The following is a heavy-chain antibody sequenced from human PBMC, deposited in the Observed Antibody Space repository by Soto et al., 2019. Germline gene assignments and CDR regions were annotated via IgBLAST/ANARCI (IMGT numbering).Heavy chain of an antibody. V-gene: IGHV3-74*01. D-gene: IGHD3-9*01. Sequence: PGGSLRLSCAASGFTFSNYWMHWVRQAPGKGLVWVSRIKSDGTTTTHADSVKGRFTISRDNAKNTLYLEMNSLRAEDTAVYYCARYLTGPNVFDMWGQGTMVTVSS. J-gene: IGHJ3*02. CDR3: ARYLTGPNVFDM. CDR2: IKSDGTTT. CDR1: GFTFSNYW.